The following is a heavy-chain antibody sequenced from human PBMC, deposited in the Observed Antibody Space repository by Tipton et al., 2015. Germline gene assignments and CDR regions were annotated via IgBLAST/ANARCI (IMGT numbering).Heavy chain of an antibody. Sequence: TLSLTCTFPGGSISGNYWTWIRQPPGKGLEWIGYIYHTGGTDYNPSLKSRVTISLDTSTNQLSLHLTSVTAADTAVYYCAKGPGTYPPWSIIYAYGGLDVWGQGTAVTVSS. CDR3: AKGPGTYPPWSIIYAYGGLDV. CDR1: GGSISGNY. J-gene: IGHJ6*02. V-gene: IGHV4-59*01. D-gene: IGHD3-16*01. CDR2: IYHTGGT.